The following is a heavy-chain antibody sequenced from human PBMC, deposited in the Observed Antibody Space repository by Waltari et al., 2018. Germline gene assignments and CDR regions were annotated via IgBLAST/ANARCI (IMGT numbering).Heavy chain of an antibody. CDR2: INTDGSSA. J-gene: IGHJ4*02. Sequence: EVQLVESGGGLVQPGGFLRLSCAASGFTFSSFWMHWVRHAPGEGLVCVSRINTDGSSANYAESGKGRFTISRDNAKNTLYLKMDSLRAEDTAVYYCARAQVREQLILDYFDFWGQGTLVSVSS. D-gene: IGHD6-13*01. CDR1: GFTFSSFW. CDR3: ARAQVREQLILDYFDF. V-gene: IGHV3-74*01.